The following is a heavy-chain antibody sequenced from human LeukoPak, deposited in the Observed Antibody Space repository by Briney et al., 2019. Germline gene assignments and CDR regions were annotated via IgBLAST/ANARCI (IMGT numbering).Heavy chain of an antibody. Sequence: ASVTVSCKASGYTFTSYDINWARQASGQGLEWRGWMNPNSGNTGYARKFQGRVTITRNRYISTAYMELSSLRSEDTAVSYCARDANVDIVATITKEDAFDIWGQGTMVTVSS. J-gene: IGHJ3*02. CDR1: GYTFTSYD. CDR3: ARDANVDIVATITKEDAFDI. CDR2: MNPNSGNT. V-gene: IGHV1-8*03. D-gene: IGHD5-12*01.